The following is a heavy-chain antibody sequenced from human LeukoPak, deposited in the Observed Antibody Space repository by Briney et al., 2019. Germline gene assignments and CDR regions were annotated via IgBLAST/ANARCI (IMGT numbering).Heavy chain of an antibody. J-gene: IGHJ4*02. CDR2: ISGSAIST. V-gene: IGHV3-23*01. Sequence: GWSLRLSCAASGFTVSSIHMVWVRQAPGKGLEWVSTISGSAISTYYADSVKGRFTISRDNSRNTLYLQMNSLRAEDTALFYCAKGDNNILTGYYNSFDSWGQGTLVTVSS. CDR1: GFTVSSIH. D-gene: IGHD3-9*01. CDR3: AKGDNNILTGYYNSFDS.